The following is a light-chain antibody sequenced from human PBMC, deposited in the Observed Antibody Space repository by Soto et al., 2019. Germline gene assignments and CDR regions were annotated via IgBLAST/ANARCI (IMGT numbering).Light chain of an antibody. V-gene: IGKV4-1*01. CDR2: WAS. Sequence: DIVMTQSPDSLVVSLGERATINCKSSQSVLHSFNNQNYLAWYQQTPGQPPKLLIYWASTRESGVPDRFSGSGSGTDFTLTISSLQAEDVAVYYCQQYYTTPWTFGQGTKVEIK. CDR3: QQYYTTPWT. J-gene: IGKJ1*01. CDR1: QSVLHSFNNQNY.